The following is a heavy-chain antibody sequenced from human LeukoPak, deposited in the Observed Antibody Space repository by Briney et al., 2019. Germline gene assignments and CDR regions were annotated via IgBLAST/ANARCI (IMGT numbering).Heavy chain of an antibody. J-gene: IGHJ4*02. Sequence: PSETLSLTCTVSGGSISSSSYYWGWIRQPPGKGLEWIGSIYYSGSTYYNPSLKSRVTISVDTSKNQFTLKLSSVTAADTAVYYCARGGGYSYGSFDYWGQGTLVTVSS. CDR3: ARGGGYSYGSFDY. CDR2: IYYSGST. D-gene: IGHD5-18*01. CDR1: GGSISSSSYY. V-gene: IGHV4-39*06.